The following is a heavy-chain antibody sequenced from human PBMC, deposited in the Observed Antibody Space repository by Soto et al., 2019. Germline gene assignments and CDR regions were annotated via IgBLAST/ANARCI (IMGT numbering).Heavy chain of an antibody. CDR3: PRAGIAAAARTCFDP. D-gene: IGHD6-13*01. CDR2: FYSSGTT. Sequence: SETLSLTCTVSGGSISSGGYYWSWIRXXPGKRLWCIGYFYSSGTTYYPPSLNSRFTLSVTTSKNLSSLKLTSVTAANPAFYYFPRAGIAAAARTCFDPWGQGTLVTVSS. V-gene: IGHV4-31*03. J-gene: IGHJ5*02. CDR1: GGSISSGGYY.